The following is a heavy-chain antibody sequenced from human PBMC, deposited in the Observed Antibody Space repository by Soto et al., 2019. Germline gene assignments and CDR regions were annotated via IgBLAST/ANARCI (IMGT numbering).Heavy chain of an antibody. CDR3: ARDSLLEPIHFDY. CDR1: GGSISSGGNS. CDR2: IYRGGST. V-gene: IGHV4-30-2*01. D-gene: IGHD1-1*01. J-gene: IGHJ4*02. Sequence: SETLSLTCAVSGGSISSGGNSWSWIRQPPGKGREGIGYIYRGGSTYYNPSLKSRVSMSVDVSKNQFSLDLKSVTAADTAVYYCARDSLLEPIHFDYWGQGILVTVSS.